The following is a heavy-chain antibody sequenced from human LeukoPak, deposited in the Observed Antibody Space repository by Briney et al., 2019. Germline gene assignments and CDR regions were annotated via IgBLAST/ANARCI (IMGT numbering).Heavy chain of an antibody. V-gene: IGHV1-69*01. CDR3: ARGPFSSGWYAKQFDY. CDR2: IIPIFGTA. D-gene: IGHD6-19*01. Sequence: SGKVSCKASGGTFSSYAISWVRQAPGQGLEWMGGIIPIFGTANYAQKFQGRVTITADESTSTAYMELSSLRSEDTAVYYCARGPFSSGWYAKQFDYWGQGTLVTVSS. J-gene: IGHJ4*02. CDR1: GGTFSSYA.